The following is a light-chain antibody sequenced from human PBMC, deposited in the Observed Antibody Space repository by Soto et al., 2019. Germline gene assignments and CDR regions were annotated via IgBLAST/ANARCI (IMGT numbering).Light chain of an antibody. CDR1: QDISTY. CDR2: AAS. CDR3: QQLNGYPLT. Sequence: DVQLTQSPSFLSASVGDRVSITCRASQDISTYLAWYQQKPGKAPKLLIYAASTLQTGVPSRFSGSGSGTEFTLTISGLQPEDFETFFCQQLNGYPLTFGGGTKVEI. V-gene: IGKV1-9*01. J-gene: IGKJ4*01.